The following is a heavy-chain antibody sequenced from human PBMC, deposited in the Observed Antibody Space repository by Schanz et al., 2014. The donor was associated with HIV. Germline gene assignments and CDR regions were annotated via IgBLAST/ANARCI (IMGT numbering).Heavy chain of an antibody. CDR2: ISYDGTNK. V-gene: IGHV3-33*05. J-gene: IGHJ6*02. D-gene: IGHD3-3*01. CDR1: GFTFRSYG. CDR3: TRGRFLERGGMDV. Sequence: QVQLVESGGGVVQPGRSLRLSCAASGFTFRSYGMHWVRQTPGKGLEWVAVISYDGTNKKFADSVKGRFTISRDNSKNTLYLQMNSLRAEDTAVYFCTRGRFLERGGMDVWGQGTAVTVSS.